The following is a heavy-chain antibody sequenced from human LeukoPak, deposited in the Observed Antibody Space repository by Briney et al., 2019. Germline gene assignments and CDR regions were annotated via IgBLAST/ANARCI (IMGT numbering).Heavy chain of an antibody. CDR2: IYHSGST. J-gene: IGHJ4*02. CDR1: GGSISSSNW. Sequence: SETLSLTCAVSGGSISSSNWWSWVRQPPGKGLEWIGEIYHSGSTNYNPSLKSRVTISVDKSKNQFSLKLSSVTAADTAVYYCARSRWYWFGEVDYWGQGTLVTVSS. CDR3: ARSRWYWFGEVDY. D-gene: IGHD3-10*01. V-gene: IGHV4-4*02.